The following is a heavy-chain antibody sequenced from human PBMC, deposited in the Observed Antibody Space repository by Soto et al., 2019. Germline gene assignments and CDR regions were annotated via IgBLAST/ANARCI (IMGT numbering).Heavy chain of an antibody. CDR1: GGSISSGGYD. V-gene: IGHV4-31*03. Sequence: PSETPSLTCTVSGGSISSGGYDWSWIRQHPGKGLEWIGYIYYSGSTYYNPSLKSRVTISVDTSKNQFSLKLSSVTAADTAVYYCARDGCSGGSCYDYWGQGTLVTVSS. J-gene: IGHJ4*02. CDR2: IYYSGST. CDR3: ARDGCSGGSCYDY. D-gene: IGHD2-15*01.